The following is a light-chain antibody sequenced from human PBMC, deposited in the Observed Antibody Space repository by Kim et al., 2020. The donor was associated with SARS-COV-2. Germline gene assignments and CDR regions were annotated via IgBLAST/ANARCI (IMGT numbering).Light chain of an antibody. Sequence: DIQMTQSPSAMSASVGDRVTITCRASQDISNYLAWFQQKPGEAPKPLIYAISSLHSGVPSRFSGSGSGTEFTLTISCLQPEDFATYYCLQYKSYPRTFGQGTKVEIK. V-gene: IGKV1-17*03. CDR2: AIS. J-gene: IGKJ1*01. CDR3: LQYKSYPRT. CDR1: QDISNY.